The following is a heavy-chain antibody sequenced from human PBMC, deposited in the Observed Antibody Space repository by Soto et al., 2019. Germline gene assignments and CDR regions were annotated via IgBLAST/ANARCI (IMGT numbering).Heavy chain of an antibody. D-gene: IGHD3-16*01. CDR2: IIPVFGTT. CDR3: ARGGGPYVWFNEF. V-gene: IGHV1-69*13. J-gene: IGHJ4*02. CDR1: GGLFSSFA. Sequence: SVKVSCKDSGGLFSSFAISWVRQAPGQGLEWLGGIIPVFGTTNYAEKFQGRVTITADESTNTAYMELSSLRSGDTAVYYCARGGGPYVWFNEFWGQGTLVTV.